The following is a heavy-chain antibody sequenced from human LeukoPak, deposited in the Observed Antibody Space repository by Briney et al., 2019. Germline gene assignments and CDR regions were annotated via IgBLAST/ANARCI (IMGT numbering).Heavy chain of an antibody. CDR3: TREAAAGIDY. CDR2: IKQDGSEK. CDR1: GFTLSTYW. V-gene: IGHV3-7*01. D-gene: IGHD6-13*01. J-gene: IGHJ4*02. Sequence: GGSLRLSCAASGFTLSTYWMSWVRQAPGKGLEWVANIKQDGSEKYHLDSVNGRFTISRDNAENSLYLKMNSLRAEDTAVYFCTREAAAGIDYWGQGTLVTVSS.